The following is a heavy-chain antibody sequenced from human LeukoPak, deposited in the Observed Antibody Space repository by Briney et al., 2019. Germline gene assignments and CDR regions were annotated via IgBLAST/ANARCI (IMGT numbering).Heavy chain of an antibody. J-gene: IGHJ6*03. Sequence: PGGSLRLSCAASGFTFRNHWMHWVRQAPGKGLEWLANIRQDEGQIHYVDSVKGRFTISRDNSKNTLFLQMNSLRADDTAVYHCARESSNSLYMDVWGKETTITVSS. D-gene: IGHD4-11*01. V-gene: IGHV3-7*03. CDR3: ARESSNSLYMDV. CDR2: IRQDEGQI. CDR1: GFTFRNHW.